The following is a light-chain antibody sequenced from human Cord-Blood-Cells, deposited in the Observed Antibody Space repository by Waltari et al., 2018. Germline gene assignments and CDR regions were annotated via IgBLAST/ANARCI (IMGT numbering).Light chain of an antibody. Sequence: DIQMTQSPSSLSASVGDRVNLTCRASQSISSYLNWYQQKPGKAPKLLIYAASSLQIGVPSRFSGSRSGTDFTLTISSLQPEDVATYYWQQSYSTPYSFGQGTKLEIK. V-gene: IGKV1-39*01. CDR2: AAS. J-gene: IGKJ2*03. CDR1: QSISSY. CDR3: QQSYSTPYS.